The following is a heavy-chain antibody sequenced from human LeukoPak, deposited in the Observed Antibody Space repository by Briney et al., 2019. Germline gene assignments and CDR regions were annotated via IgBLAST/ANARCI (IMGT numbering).Heavy chain of an antibody. D-gene: IGHD3-10*01. CDR2: INPNSGGT. Sequence: AASVKVSCKASGYTFTDYYMHWVRQAPGQGLEWMGWINPNSGGTNFPQKFQGRVTMTRDTSISTAYMELSRLRSDDTAVYYCARGVRGVIYFDYWGQGTLVTVSS. CDR3: ARGVRGVIYFDY. J-gene: IGHJ4*02. V-gene: IGHV1-2*02. CDR1: GYTFTDYY.